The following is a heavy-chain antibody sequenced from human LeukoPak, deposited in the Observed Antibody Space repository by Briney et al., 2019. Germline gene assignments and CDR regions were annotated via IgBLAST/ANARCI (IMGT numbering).Heavy chain of an antibody. CDR3: AREQVVVGRGYYGMDV. V-gene: IGHV3-64*01. CDR2: ISSNGGST. D-gene: IGHD2-2*01. CDR1: RFTFSSYA. Sequence: GGSLRLSCAASRFTFSSYAMHWVRQAPGKGLEYVSAISSNGGSTYYANSVKGRFTISRDNSKNTLYLQMNSQRVDDTAVYYCAREQVVVGRGYYGMDVWGQGTTVTISS. J-gene: IGHJ6*02.